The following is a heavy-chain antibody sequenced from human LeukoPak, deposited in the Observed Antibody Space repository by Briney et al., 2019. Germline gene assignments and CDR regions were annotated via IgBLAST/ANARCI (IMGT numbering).Heavy chain of an antibody. J-gene: IGHJ5*01. CDR1: GFIFSDHP. Sequence: PGGSLRLSCVASGFIFSDHPFHWVRQSPDKGLEWVALIGSDGTKKYYADSVQGRFTVSRENSKNALFLQMNTLRADDTAVYFCARQMTPTRLFDSWGQGTLVTVSS. D-gene: IGHD5-12*01. CDR3: ARQMTPTRLFDS. V-gene: IGHV3-30*04. CDR2: IGSDGTKK.